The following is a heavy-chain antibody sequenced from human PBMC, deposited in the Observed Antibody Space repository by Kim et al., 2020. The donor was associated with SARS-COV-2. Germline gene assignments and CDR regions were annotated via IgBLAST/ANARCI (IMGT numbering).Heavy chain of an antibody. Sequence: RKSRVTISVDTSKNQFSLRLSSVTAADTAVYYCAKSPGIAAAAIEDWYFDLWGRGTLVTVSS. D-gene: IGHD6-13*01. V-gene: IGHV4-39*01. CDR3: AKSPGIAAAAIEDWYFDL. J-gene: IGHJ2*01.